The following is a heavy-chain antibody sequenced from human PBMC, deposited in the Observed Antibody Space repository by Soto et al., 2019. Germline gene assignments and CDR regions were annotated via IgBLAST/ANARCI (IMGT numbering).Heavy chain of an antibody. Sequence: SETLSLTCAVYGGSFSCYYWIWIRQPPGKGLEWIGEINHSGSTNYNPSLKSRVTISVDTSKNQFSLKLSSVTAADTAVYYCARRVGMATITFGYWGQGTLVTVSS. CDR3: ARRVGMATITFGY. CDR1: GGSFSCYY. D-gene: IGHD5-12*01. V-gene: IGHV4-34*01. J-gene: IGHJ4*02. CDR2: INHSGST.